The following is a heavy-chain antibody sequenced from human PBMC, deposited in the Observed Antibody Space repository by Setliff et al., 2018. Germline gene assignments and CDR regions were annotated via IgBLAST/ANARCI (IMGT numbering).Heavy chain of an antibody. V-gene: IGHV3-48*01. Sequence: GGSLRLSCAASGFTFSSYSMHWLRQAPGRGLEWVAYISATSLNTYYADSVKGRFTISRDNAEDSLYLQMNSLRADDTALYYCARDNHGGAHDHWGQGSLVTVS. CDR3: ARDNHGGAHDH. CDR2: ISATSLNT. D-gene: IGHD2-21*01. J-gene: IGHJ4*02. CDR1: GFTFSSYS.